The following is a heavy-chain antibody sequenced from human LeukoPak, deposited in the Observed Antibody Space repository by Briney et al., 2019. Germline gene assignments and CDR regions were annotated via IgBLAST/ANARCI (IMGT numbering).Heavy chain of an antibody. V-gene: IGHV3-7*01. CDR1: GFTFSNYW. Sequence: GGSPRLSCAASGFTFSNYWMSWVRQAPGKGLEWVAHINQDGSEKYYVDSVKGRFTISRDNARSSLYLQMNSLRVEDTAVYYCARVQGSSGPGIFEYWGQGTLVPVSS. CDR2: INQDGSEK. CDR3: ARVQGSSGPGIFEY. D-gene: IGHD6-19*01. J-gene: IGHJ4*02.